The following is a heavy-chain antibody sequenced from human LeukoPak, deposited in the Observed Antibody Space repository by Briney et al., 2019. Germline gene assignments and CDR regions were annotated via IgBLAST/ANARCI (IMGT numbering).Heavy chain of an antibody. CDR1: GGSISSSSYC. CDR2: IYSSGST. D-gene: IGHD1-26*01. CDR3: ARSRVGATILHFDY. Sequence: KPSETLSLTCTVSGGSISSSSYCWGWIRQPPGKGLEWIGSIYSSGSTYYNPSLKSRVTISVDTSKNQFSLKLSSVTAADTALLYCARSRVGATILHFDYWGQGTLVTVSS. V-gene: IGHV4-39*01. J-gene: IGHJ4*02.